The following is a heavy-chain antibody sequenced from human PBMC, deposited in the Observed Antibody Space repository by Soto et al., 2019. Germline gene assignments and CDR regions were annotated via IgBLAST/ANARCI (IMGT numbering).Heavy chain of an antibody. J-gene: IGHJ4*02. CDR1: GFTLSNYA. V-gene: IGHV3-23*01. Sequence: GGSLRLSFAASGFTLSNYAMNWVRQAPGKGLEWISTISGRGGSTYYAATVKGRFTISRDKSKNILYLQMNSLRAEDTAVYYCAKATMTLVVIRLDSWGQGTLVTVSS. CDR2: ISGRGGST. CDR3: AKATMTLVVIRLDS. D-gene: IGHD3-22*01.